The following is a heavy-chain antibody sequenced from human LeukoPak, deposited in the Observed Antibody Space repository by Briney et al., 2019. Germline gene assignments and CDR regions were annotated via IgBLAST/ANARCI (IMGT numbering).Heavy chain of an antibody. CDR1: DGSFSGYY. V-gene: IGHV4-34*12. D-gene: IGHD3-10*01. J-gene: IGHJ3*02. Sequence: PSETLSLTCAVYDGSFSGYYWTWIRQPPGKGLEWIGEIIDTGSTKYNSSLKSRVTISADTSKNQFSLKLSSVTAADTAVYYCAGEGAMVRGGEDAFDIWGQGTKVTVSS. CDR3: AGEGAMVRGGEDAFDI. CDR2: IIDTGST.